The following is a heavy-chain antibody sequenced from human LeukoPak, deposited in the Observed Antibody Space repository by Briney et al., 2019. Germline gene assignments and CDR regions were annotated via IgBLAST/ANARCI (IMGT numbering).Heavy chain of an antibody. V-gene: IGHV3-53*01. CDR1: GFTVSSNY. CDR3: ARVLRGSREAFDI. J-gene: IGHJ3*02. Sequence: GGSLRLSCAASGFTVSSNYMSWVRQAPGKGLEWVSVIYSGGSTYYADSVKGRFTISRDNSKDTLYLQMNSLRAEDTAVYYCARVLRGSREAFDIWGQGTMVTVSS. D-gene: IGHD1-26*01. CDR2: IYSGGST.